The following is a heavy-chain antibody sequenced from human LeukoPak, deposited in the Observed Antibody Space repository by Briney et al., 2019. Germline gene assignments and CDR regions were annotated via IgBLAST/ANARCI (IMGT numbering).Heavy chain of an antibody. CDR2: ISSSSTYI. CDR1: GLTFSTHS. Sequence: GGSLRLSCAASGLTFSTHSMNCVRQAPGKGLEWVSSISSSSTYIYYADSVKGRFTLSRDNAKSSLYLKMNSLKMSSMCAEDCAIYYSVAKAPFDNWGQGTLVTVSS. CDR3: AIYYSVAKAPFDN. J-gene: IGHJ4*02. V-gene: IGHV3-21*01. D-gene: IGHD5/OR15-5a*01.